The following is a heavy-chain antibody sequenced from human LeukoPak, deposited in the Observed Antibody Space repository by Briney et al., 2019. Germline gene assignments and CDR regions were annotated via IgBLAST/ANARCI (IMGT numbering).Heavy chain of an antibody. CDR2: IKTNTGNP. D-gene: IGHD3-22*01. V-gene: IGHV7-4-1*02. J-gene: IGHJ5*02. Sequence: GASVKVSCKASGYTFTSYAMNWVRQAPGQGLEWMGWIKTNTGNPTYAQGFTGRFVFSLDTSVSTAYLQISSLKAEDTAVYYCAREWYYDSSGYYPRFDPWGQGTLVTVSS. CDR1: GYTFTSYA. CDR3: AREWYYDSSGYYPRFDP.